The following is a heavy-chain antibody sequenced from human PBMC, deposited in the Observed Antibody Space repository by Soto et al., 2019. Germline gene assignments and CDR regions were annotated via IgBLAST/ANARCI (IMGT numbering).Heavy chain of an antibody. D-gene: IGHD1-7*01. J-gene: IGHJ4*02. CDR3: AKGQAYSPTGTTNLDF. Sequence: GGSLRLSCAASGFTFSSYAMSWVRQAPGKGLKRVSAISGSSGSTYFADYVKGRFTISRDNSKSTLYLQMNSLRAEDTAVYYCAKGQAYSPTGTTNLDFWGQGTLVTVSS. CDR2: ISGSSGST. CDR1: GFTFSSYA. V-gene: IGHV3-23*01.